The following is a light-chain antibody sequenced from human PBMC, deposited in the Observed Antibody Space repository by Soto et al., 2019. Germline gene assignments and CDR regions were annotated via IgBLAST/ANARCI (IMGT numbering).Light chain of an antibody. CDR2: GAS. CDR3: QQYSSLPGT. V-gene: IGKV3-20*01. CDR1: QSVRSSY. Sequence: DIVLTQSPGTLSLSPGETATLSCRASQSVRSSYLAWYQQKPGQAPRLLIYGASSRATGIPDRFSGSGSGTDFTLTISRLQPEDFAVYSCQQYSSLPGTFGQGTKLEI. J-gene: IGKJ2*01.